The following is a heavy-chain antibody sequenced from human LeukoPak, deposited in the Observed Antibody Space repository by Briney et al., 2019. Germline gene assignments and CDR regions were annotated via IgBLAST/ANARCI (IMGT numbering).Heavy chain of an antibody. V-gene: IGHV1-18*01. CDR3: ARYYYDSSGYYNYFDY. D-gene: IGHD3-22*01. CDR1: GYTFTSYG. J-gene: IGHJ4*02. Sequence: ASVKVSCKASGYTFTSYGISWVRQAPGQGLEWMGWISAYNDNTNYAQKLQGRVTMTTDTSTSTAYMELRSLRSDDTAVYYCARYYYDSSGYYNYFDYWGQGTLVTVSS. CDR2: ISAYNDNT.